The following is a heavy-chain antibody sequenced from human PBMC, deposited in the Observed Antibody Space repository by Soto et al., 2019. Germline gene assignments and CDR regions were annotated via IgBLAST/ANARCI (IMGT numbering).Heavy chain of an antibody. V-gene: IGHV4-59*08. Sequence: QVQLQQSGPRLVKPSETLSLTCTVSSGPDRSHNWGWIRQPPGRGLEWIGYVYYTGDTAYNPSLRGRGTISGDTSTNDISLTLNSVTAADTAVYYCVRQGIDYLHGLVDVWGQGTTVSVSS. CDR1: SGPDRSHN. CDR3: VRQGIDYLHGLVDV. D-gene: IGHD4-17*01. CDR2: VYYTGDT. J-gene: IGHJ6*02.